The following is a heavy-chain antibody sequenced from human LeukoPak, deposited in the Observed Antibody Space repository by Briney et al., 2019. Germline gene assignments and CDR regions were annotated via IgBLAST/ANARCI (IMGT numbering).Heavy chain of an antibody. CDR3: ARAIGPPNCSSTSCYLDY. Sequence: GGSLRLSCAASGFIFSGYEMNWVRQAPGKGLEWVSSISRYSHTIDYADSVRGRFTISRDNPENSLYLQMNSLRAEDTAVYYCARAIGPPNCSSTSCYLDYWGQGTLVTVSS. J-gene: IGHJ4*02. V-gene: IGHV3-48*03. CDR1: GFIFSGYE. D-gene: IGHD2-2*01. CDR2: ISRYSHTI.